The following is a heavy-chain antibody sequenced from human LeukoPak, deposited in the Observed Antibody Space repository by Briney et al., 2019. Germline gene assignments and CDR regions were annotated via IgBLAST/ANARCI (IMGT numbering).Heavy chain of an antibody. CDR2: ISGSDGST. D-gene: IGHD3-3*01. CDR3: AKDGYDFWSAYQIDL. V-gene: IGHV3-23*01. J-gene: IGHJ5*02. Sequence: GGSLRLSCAASGFTSSNYAMTWVRQAPGKGLEWVSAISGSDGSTYYSDSVTGRFTISRDNSKNTLYLQRPSLRTDNPAVYYCAKDGYDFWSAYQIDLWGQETLVTVSS. CDR1: GFTSSNYA.